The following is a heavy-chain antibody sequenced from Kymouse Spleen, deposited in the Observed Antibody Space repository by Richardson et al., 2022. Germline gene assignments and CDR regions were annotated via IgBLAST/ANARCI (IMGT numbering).Heavy chain of an antibody. D-gene: IGHD1-1*01. CDR1: GFTFDDYA. Sequence: EVQLVESGGGLVQPGRSLRLSCAASGFTFDDYAMHWVRQAPGKGLEWVSGISWNSGSIGYADSVKGRFTISRDNAKNSLYLQMNSLRAEDTALYYCAKIQLERTGAREPWSPSPQ. CDR2: ISWNSGSI. V-gene: IGHV3-9*01. CDR3: AKIQLERT. J-gene: IGHJ4*02.